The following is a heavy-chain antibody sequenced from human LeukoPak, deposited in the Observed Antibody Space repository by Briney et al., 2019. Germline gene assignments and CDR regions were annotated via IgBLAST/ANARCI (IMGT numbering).Heavy chain of an antibody. CDR2: IIPIFGTA. J-gene: IGHJ5*02. Sequence: PWASVKVSCTASGGTFSSYAISWVRQAPGQGLEWMGGIIPIFGTANYAQKFQGRVTITADESTSTAYMELSSLRSEDTAVYYCASTPASRKEVYCTNGVCYTQYPWGQGTLVTVSS. D-gene: IGHD2-8*01. CDR3: ASTPASRKEVYCTNGVCYTQYP. V-gene: IGHV1-69*13. CDR1: GGTFSSYA.